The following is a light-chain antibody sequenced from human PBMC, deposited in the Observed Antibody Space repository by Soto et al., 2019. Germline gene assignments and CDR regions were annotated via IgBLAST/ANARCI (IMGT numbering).Light chain of an antibody. J-gene: IGLJ1*01. V-gene: IGLV2-23*02. Sequence: QSGLTQPGSWCGWPGQSITICCTGTSSDVGSDNFVSWYQQHPGKAPKLMIYEVSKRPSGVSNRFSGSKSGNTASLTISGLQAEDEADYYCCSYAGSSGDVFGTGTKVTVL. CDR2: EVS. CDR3: CSYAGSSGDV. CDR1: SSDVGSDNF.